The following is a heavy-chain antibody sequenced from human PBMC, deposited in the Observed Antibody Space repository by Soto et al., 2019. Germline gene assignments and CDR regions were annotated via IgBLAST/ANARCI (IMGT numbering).Heavy chain of an antibody. V-gene: IGHV1-3*01. CDR2: INAGNGNT. D-gene: IGHD6-19*01. CDR3: ARVTSTGWRLMDV. J-gene: IGHJ6*02. Sequence: ASVKVSCKASGYTFTTYAMHWVRQAPGQRLEWMGWINAGNGNTKYPQKFQGRVTITRDTSASTAYMELSSLRSEDTAVYYCARVTSTGWRLMDVWGQGTTVTVSS. CDR1: GYTFTTYA.